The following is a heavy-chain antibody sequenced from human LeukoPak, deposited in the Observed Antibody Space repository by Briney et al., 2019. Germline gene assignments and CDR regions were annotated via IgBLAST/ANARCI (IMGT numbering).Heavy chain of an antibody. V-gene: IGHV4-34*01. CDR3: ARDGYGSGSARFIPTETNYYYGMDV. D-gene: IGHD3-10*01. J-gene: IGHJ6*02. Sequence: PSETLSLTCAVYGGSFSGYYWSWIRQPPGKGLEWIGEINHSGSTNYNPSLKSRVTISVDTSKNQFSLKLSSVTAADTAVYYCARDGYGSGSARFIPTETNYYYGMDVWGQGTTVTVSS. CDR2: INHSGST. CDR1: GGSFSGYY.